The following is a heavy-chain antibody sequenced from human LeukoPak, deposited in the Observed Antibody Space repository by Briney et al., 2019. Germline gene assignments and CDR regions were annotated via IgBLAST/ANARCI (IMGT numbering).Heavy chain of an antibody. D-gene: IGHD5-18*01. CDR2: ISSSSSYI. Sequence: PGGSLRLSCAASGFTFSSYSMNWVRQAPGKGLEWVSSISSSSSYIYYADSVKGRFTISRDNAKNSLHLQMNSLRAEDTAVYYCARGDDTAMAPLDYGGQGTLVTVSS. CDR1: GFTFSSYS. V-gene: IGHV3-21*01. J-gene: IGHJ4*02. CDR3: ARGDDTAMAPLDY.